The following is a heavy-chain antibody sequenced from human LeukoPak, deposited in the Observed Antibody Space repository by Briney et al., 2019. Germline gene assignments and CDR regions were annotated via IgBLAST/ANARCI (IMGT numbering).Heavy chain of an antibody. CDR2: TYYSGST. CDR1: GGSISSYY. V-gene: IGHV4-59*01. D-gene: IGHD4-17*01. Sequence: SETLSLTCTVSGGSISSYYWSWIRQPPGKGLEWIGYTYYSGSTNYNPSLKSRVTISVDTSKNQFSLKLSSVTAADTAVYYCARDRLSYGDSNAFDIWGQGTVVTVSS. CDR3: ARDRLSYGDSNAFDI. J-gene: IGHJ3*02.